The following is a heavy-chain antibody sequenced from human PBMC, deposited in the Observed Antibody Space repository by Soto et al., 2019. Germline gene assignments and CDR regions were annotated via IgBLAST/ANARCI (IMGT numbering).Heavy chain of an antibody. CDR3: AKDLSPPSNYYGSGSRGAFDI. CDR2: INAGNGNT. D-gene: IGHD3-10*01. Sequence: ASVKVSCKASGYTFTSYMMHWVRQAPGQRLEWMGWINAGNGNTKYSQKFQGRVTFTRDTSASTAYMELSSLRFEDTAVYYCAKDLSPPSNYYGSGSRGAFDIWGQGTMVTVSS. V-gene: IGHV1-3*01. J-gene: IGHJ3*02. CDR1: GYTFTSYM.